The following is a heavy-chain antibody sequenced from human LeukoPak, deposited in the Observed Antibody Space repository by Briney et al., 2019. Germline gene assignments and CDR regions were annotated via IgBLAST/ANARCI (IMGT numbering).Heavy chain of an antibody. CDR1: QFTLRRYW. D-gene: IGHD5-12*01. V-gene: IGHV3-7*01. CDR2: IKQDGSEV. J-gene: IGHJ4*02. CDR3: ARVDDESGYRPCEY. Sequence: GGSLRLSCAVSQFTLRRYWMSWVRQAPGKGLEWVANIKQDGSEVNYVDSVKGRFTIPRDNAANSLYLQMNSLRADDTAVYYCARVDDESGYRPCEYWSQVTLVTVAS.